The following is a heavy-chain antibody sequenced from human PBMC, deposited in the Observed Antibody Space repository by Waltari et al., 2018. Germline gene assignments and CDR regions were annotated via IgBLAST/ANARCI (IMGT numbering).Heavy chain of an antibody. D-gene: IGHD3-22*01. Sequence: EVQLVQSGAEVKKPGATVKISCKASGYTFTDYYMHWVQQAPGKGLEWMGRVDPEDGETIYAEKFQGRVTITADKSTSTAYMELSSLRSEDTAVYYCARAPLYYYDSTGGGAFDIWGQGTMVTVSS. CDR3: ARAPLYYYDSTGGGAFDI. CDR1: GYTFTDYY. CDR2: VDPEDGET. J-gene: IGHJ3*02. V-gene: IGHV1-69-2*01.